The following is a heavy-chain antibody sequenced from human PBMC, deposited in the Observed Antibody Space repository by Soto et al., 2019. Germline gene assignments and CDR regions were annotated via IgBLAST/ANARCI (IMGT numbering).Heavy chain of an antibody. CDR3: ARDARNLRITIFGVVTQPTYYFDY. CDR1: GYTFTSYG. Sequence: ASVKVSCKASGYTFTSYGISWVRQAPGQGLEWMGWISAYNGNTNYAQKLQGRVTMTTDTSTSTAYMELRSLRSDDTAVYYCARDARNLRITIFGVVTQPTYYFDYWGQGTLVTVSS. J-gene: IGHJ4*02. D-gene: IGHD3-3*01. CDR2: ISAYNGNT. V-gene: IGHV1-18*01.